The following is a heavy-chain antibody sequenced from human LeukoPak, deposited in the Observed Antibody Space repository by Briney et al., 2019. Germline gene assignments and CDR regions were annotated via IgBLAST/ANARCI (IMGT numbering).Heavy chain of an antibody. CDR2: IRHNGNDK. CDR1: GFTFTRFG. D-gene: IGHD2-2*02. J-gene: IGHJ4*02. CDR3: ARAPGKGIVVVPAAIGSNDY. V-gene: IGHV3-30*02. Sequence: GGSLRLSCAASGFTFTRFGMQWVRRAPGKGLEWVTSIRHNGNDKYYADSVKGRFTISRDNAKNSLYLQMNSLRAEDTAVYYCARAPGKGIVVVPAAIGSNDYWGQGTLVTVSS.